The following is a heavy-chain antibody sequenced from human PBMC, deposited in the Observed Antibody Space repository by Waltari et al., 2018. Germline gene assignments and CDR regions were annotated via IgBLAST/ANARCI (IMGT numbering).Heavy chain of an antibody. CDR2: VSYYGTT. CDR1: GDSISRSDW. J-gene: IGHJ4*02. Sequence: QVQLQESGPGLVKPSGTLSLTCAVSGDSISRSDWWNWVRQSPGKGLEWIGEVSYYGTTKYNPSLKSRVTISLDTSKNHFSLNLSSVTAADTAVYYCARVLLGCSYTSCYLDNWGPGTLVTVSS. V-gene: IGHV4-4*02. CDR3: ARVLLGCSYTSCYLDN. D-gene: IGHD2-2*01.